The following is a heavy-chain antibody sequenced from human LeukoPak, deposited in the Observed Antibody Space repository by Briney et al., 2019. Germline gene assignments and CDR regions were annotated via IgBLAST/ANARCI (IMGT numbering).Heavy chain of an antibody. CDR2: IWYDGSNK. CDR1: GFTFSNYG. J-gene: IGHJ5*02. D-gene: IGHD2-15*01. V-gene: IGHV3-33*01. Sequence: GRSLRLSCAASGFTFSNYGMHWVRQAPGKGLEWVAVIWYDGSNKYYADSVKGRFTISRDNSKNTLYLQMNSLRDEDTAVYYCARGYCSGGSCYYNWFDPWGQGTLVTVSS. CDR3: ARGYCSGGSCYYNWFDP.